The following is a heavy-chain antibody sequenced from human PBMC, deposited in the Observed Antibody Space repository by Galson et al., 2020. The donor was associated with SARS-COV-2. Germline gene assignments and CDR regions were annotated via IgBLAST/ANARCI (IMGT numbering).Heavy chain of an antibody. Sequence: TGGSLRLSCAASGFSFSSYWMHWVRQAPGKGLVWVSCISSDGTTTRYADSVKGRFTISRDNANNALYLQMNSLRAEDTAVYYCAGLDYGEDYWGQGTLVTVSS. CDR2: ISSDGTTT. J-gene: IGHJ4*02. D-gene: IGHD4-17*01. CDR1: GFSFSSYW. V-gene: IGHV3-74*01. CDR3: AGLDYGEDY.